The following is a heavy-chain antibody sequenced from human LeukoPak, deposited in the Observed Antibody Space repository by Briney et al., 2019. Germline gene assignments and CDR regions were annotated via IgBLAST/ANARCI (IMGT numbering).Heavy chain of an antibody. D-gene: IGHD5-12*01. CDR3: VRDGGVSGYDLLDY. CDR1: GFTFSSYW. CDR2: IASDGST. Sequence: PGGSLRLSCAASGFTFSSYWMHWVRQAPGKGLVWVSRIASDGSTVYADSVKGRFTISRDNAKNSLSLQMNSLRAEDTAVYYCVRDGGVSGYDLLDYWGQGTLVTVSS. J-gene: IGHJ4*02. V-gene: IGHV3-74*01.